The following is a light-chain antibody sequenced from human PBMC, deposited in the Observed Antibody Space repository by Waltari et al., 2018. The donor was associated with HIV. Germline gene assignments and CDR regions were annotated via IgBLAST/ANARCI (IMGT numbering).Light chain of an antibody. V-gene: IGKV1-39*01. CDR3: QQSYSTPAT. J-gene: IGKJ1*01. Sequence: DIQMTQSPSSLSASVGDRVTITCRASQSISNYLNWYQQNPGKAPKLLIYAASSLQSGVPSRFSGSGSGTDFTLTISSLQPEDFATFYCQQSYSTPATFGQGTNVEIK. CDR2: AAS. CDR1: QSISNY.